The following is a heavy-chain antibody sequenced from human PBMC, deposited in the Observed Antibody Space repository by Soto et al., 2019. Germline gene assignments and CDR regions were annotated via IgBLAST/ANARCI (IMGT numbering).Heavy chain of an antibody. CDR3: AKEKPRITGTVNWFDP. Sequence: GGSLRLSCAASGFTFSSYAMSWVRQAPGKGLEWVSAISGSGGSTYYADSVKGRFTISRDNSKNTLYLQMNSLRAEDTAVYYCAKEKPRITGTVNWFDPWGQGTLVTVXS. CDR2: ISGSGGST. J-gene: IGHJ5*02. CDR1: GFTFSSYA. D-gene: IGHD1-20*01. V-gene: IGHV3-23*01.